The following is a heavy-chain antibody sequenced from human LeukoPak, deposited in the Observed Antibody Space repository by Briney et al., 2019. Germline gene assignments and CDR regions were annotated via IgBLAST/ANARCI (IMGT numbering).Heavy chain of an antibody. CDR2: IYNSGST. J-gene: IGHJ5*02. D-gene: IGHD2-2*01. V-gene: IGHV4-59*01. CDR3: ARVGYCSSTSCGFDP. Sequence: SEGLSLACTVAGGSISSYYRSWIRQPPGRGLGWIGSIYNSGSTNYNPSPKSRVTIPVDTSKNQFSLKLSSVTAADTAVYYCARVGYCSSTSCGFDPWGQGTLVTVSS. CDR1: GGSISSYY.